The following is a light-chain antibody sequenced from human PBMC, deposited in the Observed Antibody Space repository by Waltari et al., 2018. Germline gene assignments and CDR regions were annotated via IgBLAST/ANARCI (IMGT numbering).Light chain of an antibody. CDR3: QVWYRTGDHGVAV. Sequence: SFVLTQPPSVSVAPGQTARITCGGNNIETKSVHWYQQKPGQAPVLVVFNDNDRPSGVPDRFSGSNSGNTATLTISRVEVGDEADYYCQVWYRTGDHGVAVFGGGTKVTAL. J-gene: IGLJ3*02. CDR1: NIETKS. V-gene: IGLV3-21*02. CDR2: NDN.